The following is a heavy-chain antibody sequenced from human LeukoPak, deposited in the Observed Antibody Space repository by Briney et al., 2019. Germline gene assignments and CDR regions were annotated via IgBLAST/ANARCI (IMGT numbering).Heavy chain of an antibody. V-gene: IGHV3-11*01. CDR2: ISSSGSTI. J-gene: IGHJ5*02. D-gene: IGHD2-21*02. CDR3: ARDGPRGEVTPNWFDP. CDR1: GFTFSDYY. Sequence: GGSLRLSCAASGFTFSDYYMSWIRQAPGKGLEWVSYISSSGSTICYADSVKGRFTISRDNAKNSLYLQMNSLRAEDTAVYYCARDGPRGEVTPNWFDPWGQGTLVTVSS.